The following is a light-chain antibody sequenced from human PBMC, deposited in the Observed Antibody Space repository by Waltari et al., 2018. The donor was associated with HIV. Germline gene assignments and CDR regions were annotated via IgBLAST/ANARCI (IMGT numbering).Light chain of an antibody. CDR2: AAS. V-gene: IGKV1-39*01. Sequence: TITCRASQRIFSYLNWYQQKPGKAPKFLIYAASSLQSGVPSRFSGSGSGTDFTLTISSLQPEDFATYFCQQSYSTPRTFGQGTKLEI. CDR1: QRIFSY. J-gene: IGKJ2*01. CDR3: QQSYSTPRT.